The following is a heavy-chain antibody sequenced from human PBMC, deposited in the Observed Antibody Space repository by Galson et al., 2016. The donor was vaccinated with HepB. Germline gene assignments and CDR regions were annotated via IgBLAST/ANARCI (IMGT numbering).Heavy chain of an antibody. Sequence: SLRLSCAASGFTVSANYMNWVRQAPGKGLEWVSSIYAGGITYYADSVKGRFTISRHNSENMLYLQMNSLRAEDTAVYYCTRGFEYIDSWGQGTLVTVSS. CDR1: GFTVSANY. CDR3: TRGFEYIDS. D-gene: IGHD6-6*01. CDR2: IYAGGIT. J-gene: IGHJ4*02. V-gene: IGHV3-53*04.